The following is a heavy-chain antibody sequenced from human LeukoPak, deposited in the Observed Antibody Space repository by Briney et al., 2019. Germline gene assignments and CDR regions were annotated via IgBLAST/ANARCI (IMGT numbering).Heavy chain of an antibody. CDR3: AKDKSERGYLFEYYFDY. Sequence: PGGSLRLSCAASGFTFSSYAMSWVRQAPEKGLEWVSAISGSGGSTYYADSVKGRFTISRDNSKNTLYLQMNSLRAEDTAVYYCAKDKSERGYLFEYYFDYWGQGTLVTVSS. J-gene: IGHJ4*02. D-gene: IGHD5-12*01. V-gene: IGHV3-23*01. CDR1: GFTFSSYA. CDR2: ISGSGGST.